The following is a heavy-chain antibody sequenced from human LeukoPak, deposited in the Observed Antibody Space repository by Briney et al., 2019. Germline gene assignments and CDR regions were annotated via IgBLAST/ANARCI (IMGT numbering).Heavy chain of an antibody. CDR1: VYTFTGYY. J-gene: IGHJ5*02. CDR2: INPNSGGT. D-gene: IGHD2-15*01. Sequence: WASVKVSCKASVYTFTGYYMHWVRQAPGQGLEWMGWINPNSGGTNYAQKFQGRVTMTRDTSISTAYMELSRLRSDDTAVYYCARDFHSANHCLGGSSACHSALFDHWGQGTLVTVSS. CDR3: ARDFHSANHCLGGSSACHSALFDH. V-gene: IGHV1-2*02.